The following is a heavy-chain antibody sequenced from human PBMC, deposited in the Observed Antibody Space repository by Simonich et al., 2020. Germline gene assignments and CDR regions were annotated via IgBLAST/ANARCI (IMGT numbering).Heavy chain of an antibody. CDR1: GFTFSGYA. V-gene: IGHV3-30*07. Sequence: QVQLVESGGGVVQPGRSLRLSCAASGFTFSGYAMHWVRQGPGKGIEWVAGKSYDGRNKYYADSVKGRFTISRDNSKNTLYLQMNSLRAEDTAVYYCARANFDYWGQGTLVTVSS. CDR3: ARANFDY. J-gene: IGHJ4*02. CDR2: KSYDGRNK.